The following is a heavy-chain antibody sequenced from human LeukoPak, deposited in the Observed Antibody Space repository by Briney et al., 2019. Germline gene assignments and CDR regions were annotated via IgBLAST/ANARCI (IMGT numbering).Heavy chain of an antibody. Sequence: ASVKVSCKASGYTFTSYGISWVRQAPGQGLEWMGWISGYNGNTNYAEKFQGRVTLTTDTSTSTAYMELRSLRSDDTAVYYCARMVAATIALDYWGQGTLVTVSS. V-gene: IGHV1-18*01. J-gene: IGHJ4*02. CDR2: ISGYNGNT. CDR1: GYTFTSYG. CDR3: ARMVAATIALDY. D-gene: IGHD2-15*01.